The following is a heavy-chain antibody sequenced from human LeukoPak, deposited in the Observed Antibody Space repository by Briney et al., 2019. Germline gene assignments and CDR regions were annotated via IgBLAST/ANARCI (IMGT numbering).Heavy chain of an antibody. J-gene: IGHJ5*02. Sequence: GGSLRLSCAASGFTFDDYAMHWVRQAPGKGLEWVSGISWNSGSIGYADSVKGRFTISRDNAKNSLYLQMNSLRAEDTALYYCAKDRVEAAFNWFDPWGQGTLVTVSS. D-gene: IGHD6-13*01. CDR1: GFTFDDYA. CDR3: AKDRVEAAFNWFDP. V-gene: IGHV3-9*01. CDR2: ISWNSGSI.